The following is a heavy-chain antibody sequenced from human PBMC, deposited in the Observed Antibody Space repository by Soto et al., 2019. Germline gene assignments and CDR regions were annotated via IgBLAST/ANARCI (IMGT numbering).Heavy chain of an antibody. CDR2: IYYSGST. CDR3: ARHYPNIHTLDY. CDR1: GGSISSSSYY. V-gene: IGHV4-39*01. Sequence: QLQLQESGPGLVKPSETLSLTCTVSGGSISSSSYYWGWIRQPPGKGLEWIGSIYYSGSTYYNPSLKSRVTRSVDTSKNQFSLKLSSVTAADTAVYYCARHYPNIHTLDYWGQGTLVTVSS. J-gene: IGHJ4*02.